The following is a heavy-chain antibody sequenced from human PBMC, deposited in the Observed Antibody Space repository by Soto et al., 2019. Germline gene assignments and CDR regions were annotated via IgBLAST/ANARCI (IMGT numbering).Heavy chain of an antibody. Sequence: QVQLQESGPGLVKPSETLSLTCTVSGDSMNNYYWSWIRQSPEKGLELIAFIRYTGSAWYTPSLQRRASLSIETSKNHLSLELRSVTAADTAVYYCARGNLVFDHWGQGALVTVSS. CDR2: IRYTGSA. V-gene: IGHV4-59*12. CDR1: GDSMNNYY. CDR3: ARGNLVFDH. J-gene: IGHJ4*02. D-gene: IGHD2-8*02.